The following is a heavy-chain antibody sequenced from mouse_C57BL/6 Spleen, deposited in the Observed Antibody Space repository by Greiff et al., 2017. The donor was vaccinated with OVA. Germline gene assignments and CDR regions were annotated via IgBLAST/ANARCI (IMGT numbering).Heavy chain of an antibody. CDR1: GFHIKDDY. Sequence: EVQLQQSGAELVRPGASVKLSCTASGFHIKDDYMHWVKQRPEQGLEWIGWIDPENGDTEYASKFQGKATITADTSSNTAYLQLSSLTSEDTAVYYCTTDGNWYFDVWGTGTTVTVSS. J-gene: IGHJ1*03. D-gene: IGHD2-1*01. CDR3: TTDGNWYFDV. V-gene: IGHV14-4*01. CDR2: IDPENGDT.